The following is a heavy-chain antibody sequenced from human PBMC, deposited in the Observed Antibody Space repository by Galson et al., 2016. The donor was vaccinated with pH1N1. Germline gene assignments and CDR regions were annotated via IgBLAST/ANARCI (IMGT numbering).Heavy chain of an antibody. J-gene: IGHJ5*02. Sequence: SVKVSCKASGYSFTRHYIHWARQAPGHGLEWMGWLNPNSGGTKYAQNFQDKIILTRDTSIDTAYMELSSLTSDDTALYFCATGSGNSWFDPWGQGTLVTVSS. CDR3: ATGSGNSWFDP. V-gene: IGHV1-2*02. D-gene: IGHD3-10*01. CDR1: GYSFTRHY. CDR2: LNPNSGGT.